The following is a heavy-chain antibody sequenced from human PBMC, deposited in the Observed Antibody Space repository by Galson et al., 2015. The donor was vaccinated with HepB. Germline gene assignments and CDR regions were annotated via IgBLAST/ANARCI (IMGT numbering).Heavy chain of an antibody. V-gene: IGHV3-64D*06. J-gene: IGHJ4*02. CDR2: ISSNGGST. CDR3: VKPSIAAAGPLPFDY. D-gene: IGHD6-13*01. CDR1: GFTFSSYA. Sequence: SLRLSCAASGFTFSSYAMHWVRQAPGKGLEYVSAISSNGGSTYYADSVKGRFTISRDNSKNTLYLQMSSLRAEDTAVYYCVKPSIAAAGPLPFDYWGQGTLVTVSS.